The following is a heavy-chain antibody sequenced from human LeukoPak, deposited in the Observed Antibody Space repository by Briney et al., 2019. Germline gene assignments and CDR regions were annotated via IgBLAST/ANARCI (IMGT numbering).Heavy chain of an antibody. Sequence: GGSLRLSCAASGFTFSSYWMSWVRQAPGKGLEWVANIKQDGSEKYYVDSVKGRFTISRDNAKNSLYLQMNSLRAEDTAVYYCASLGCGSGSYLLYYYYYYYMDVWGKGTTVTVSS. D-gene: IGHD3-10*01. CDR3: ASLGCGSGSYLLYYYYYYYMDV. CDR2: IKQDGSEK. J-gene: IGHJ6*03. V-gene: IGHV3-7*01. CDR1: GFTFSSYW.